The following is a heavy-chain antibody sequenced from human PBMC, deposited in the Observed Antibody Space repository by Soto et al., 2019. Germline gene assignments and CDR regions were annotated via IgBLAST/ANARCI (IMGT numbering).Heavy chain of an antibody. CDR2: IYHSGST. CDR1: GGSITSSSYY. J-gene: IGHJ5*02. Sequence: QLQLQESGPGLVKPSETLSLTCTVSGGSITSSSYYWGWIRQPPGKGLECIGSIYHSGSTYYNPSLKSRITISVDTSKNQFSLKLTSVTAADTAVYYCATIVSVVVVAATRWFDPWGQGTLVTVSS. D-gene: IGHD2-15*01. CDR3: ATIVSVVVVAATRWFDP. V-gene: IGHV4-39*01.